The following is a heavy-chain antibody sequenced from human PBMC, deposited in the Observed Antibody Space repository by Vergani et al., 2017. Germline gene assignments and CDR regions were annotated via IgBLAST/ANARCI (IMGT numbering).Heavy chain of an antibody. CDR2: VNHGGCT. Sequence: QVQLQEWGAGLLKTSETLSLTCGVSGGSFSDYYWSWIRQAPGMGLEWIGEVNHGGCTNYNPSLKSRVSISVDTSKNQFSLQLTSVTAADSALYFCASIARAPTRRNPPPDYWGQGILVTVSS. CDR3: ASIARAPTRRNPPPDY. J-gene: IGHJ4*02. V-gene: IGHV4-34*01. D-gene: IGHD3-16*02. CDR1: GGSFSDYY.